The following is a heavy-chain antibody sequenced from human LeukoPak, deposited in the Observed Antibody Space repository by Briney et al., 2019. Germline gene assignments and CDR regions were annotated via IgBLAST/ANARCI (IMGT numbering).Heavy chain of an antibody. CDR2: INPNSGGT. V-gene: IGHV1-2*04. CDR1: GYTFTGYY. J-gene: IGHJ5*02. D-gene: IGHD1-26*01. Sequence: ASVTVSCKASGYTFTGYYMHWVRQAPGQGLEWMGWINPNSGGTNYAQKFQGWVTMTRDTSISTAYMELSKLRSDDTAVYYCARDRVGSQGFDPWGQGTLVTVSS. CDR3: ARDRVGSQGFDP.